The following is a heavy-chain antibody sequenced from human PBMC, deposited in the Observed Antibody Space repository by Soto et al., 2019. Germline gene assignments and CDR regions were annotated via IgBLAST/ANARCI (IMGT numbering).Heavy chain of an antibody. D-gene: IGHD6-13*01. J-gene: IGHJ4*02. CDR2: IWYDGSNK. CDR3: ARVEEGSSWSRRFYFDY. V-gene: IGHV3-33*01. CDR1: GFTFSSYG. Sequence: PGGSLRLSCAASGFTFSSYGMHWVRQAPGKGLEWVAVIWYDGSNKYYADSVKGRFTISRDNSKNTLYLQMNSLRAEDTAVYYCARVEEGSSWSRRFYFDYWGQGTLVTVSS.